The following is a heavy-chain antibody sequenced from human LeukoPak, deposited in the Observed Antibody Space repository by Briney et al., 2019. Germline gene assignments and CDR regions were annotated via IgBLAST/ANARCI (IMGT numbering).Heavy chain of an antibody. Sequence: ASVKVSCKASGYSFTSYYMHWVRQAPGQGLEWMGIISPSGGSTTYAQKFQGRVTMTRDTSTNTVYMEQSSLRSDDTAVYYCARDLQGSSTFDYWGQGTLVTVSS. CDR3: ARDLQGSSTFDY. J-gene: IGHJ4*02. CDR2: ISPSGGST. D-gene: IGHD4-11*01. CDR1: GYSFTSYY. V-gene: IGHV1-46*01.